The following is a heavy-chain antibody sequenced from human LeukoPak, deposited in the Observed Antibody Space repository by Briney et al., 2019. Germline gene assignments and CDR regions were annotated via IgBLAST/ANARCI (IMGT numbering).Heavy chain of an antibody. CDR1: GFSFSNYG. CDR2: IVYTGNNK. Sequence: GGSLRLSCAASGFSFSNYGIHWVRQAPGKGLEWVAFIVYTGNNKYYADSVKGRFTISRDNAKNTLYLQMNSLRAEDTAVYYCATDRSSIAARPHWGQGTLVTVSS. V-gene: IGHV3-30*02. D-gene: IGHD6-6*01. J-gene: IGHJ4*02. CDR3: ATDRSSIAARPH.